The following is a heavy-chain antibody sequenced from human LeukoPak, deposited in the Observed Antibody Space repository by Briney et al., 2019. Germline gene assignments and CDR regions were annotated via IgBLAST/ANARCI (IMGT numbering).Heavy chain of an antibody. Sequence: SETLSLTCTVSGRSISSYYWSWLRQPPGKGLEGIGYIYYSGSTNFNPSLTSRVNISVDTFKNQCSLTLTSLTTADPAVVYCASSDYDYVWGSYRRIFDYWGQGTLVTVSS. CDR2: IYYSGST. CDR3: ASSDYDYVWGSYRRIFDY. J-gene: IGHJ4*02. D-gene: IGHD3-16*02. CDR1: GRSISSYY. V-gene: IGHV4-59*01.